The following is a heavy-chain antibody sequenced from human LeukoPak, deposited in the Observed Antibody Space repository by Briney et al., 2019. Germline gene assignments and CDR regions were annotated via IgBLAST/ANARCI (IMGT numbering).Heavy chain of an antibody. CDR3: ARDGLLWFGELGERGNFDY. V-gene: IGHV3-33*01. J-gene: IGHJ4*02. D-gene: IGHD3-10*01. Sequence: GRSLRLSCAASGFTFSSYGMHWVRQAPGKGLEWVAGIWYDGSNKYYADSVKGRFTISRDNSKNTLYLQMNSLRAEDTAVYYCARDGLLWFGELGERGNFDYWGQGTLVTVSS. CDR2: IWYDGSNK. CDR1: GFTFSSYG.